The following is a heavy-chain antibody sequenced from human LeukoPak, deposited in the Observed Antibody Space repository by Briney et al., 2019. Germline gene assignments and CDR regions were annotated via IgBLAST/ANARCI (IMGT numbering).Heavy chain of an antibody. Sequence: ASVKVSCKASGDTFSVYYVHWVRQAPGQGVEWMGWMNPKRGGTNYAQNFQVRVTMTREMSISTAYMELSRLRSDDTAVYYCAEMADGAFGVWGQGTMVTVSS. CDR2: MNPKRGGT. CDR3: AEMADGAFGV. V-gene: IGHV1-2*02. CDR1: GDTFSVYY. D-gene: IGHD2-8*01. J-gene: IGHJ3*01.